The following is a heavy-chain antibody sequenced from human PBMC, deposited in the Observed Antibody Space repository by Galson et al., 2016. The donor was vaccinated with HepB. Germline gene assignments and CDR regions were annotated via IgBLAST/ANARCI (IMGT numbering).Heavy chain of an antibody. CDR1: GGSINSGAYY. Sequence: TLSLTCTVSGGSINSGAYYWSWLRQHPGKRPEWIGYIYNSGSTYYNPSLKSRLTISIDTSKNQFYLRLNSVTAADTAVYYCARDQSDSRGYSYYFDYWGQGTLVTVSS. D-gene: IGHD3-22*01. J-gene: IGHJ4*02. CDR3: ARDQSDSRGYSYYFDY. V-gene: IGHV4-31*03. CDR2: IYNSGST.